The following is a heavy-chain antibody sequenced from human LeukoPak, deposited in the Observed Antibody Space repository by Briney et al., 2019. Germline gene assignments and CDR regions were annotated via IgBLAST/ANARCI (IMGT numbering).Heavy chain of an antibody. CDR3: AELGITMIGGV. J-gene: IGHJ6*04. CDR1: GFTFSSYE. Sequence: GGSLRLSCAASGFTFSSYEMNWVRQAPGKGLEWVSYISSSGSTIYYADSVKGRFTISRDNAKNSPYLLMNSLRAEDTAVYYCAELGITMIGGVWGKGTTVTISS. D-gene: IGHD3-10*02. CDR2: ISSSGSTI. V-gene: IGHV3-48*03.